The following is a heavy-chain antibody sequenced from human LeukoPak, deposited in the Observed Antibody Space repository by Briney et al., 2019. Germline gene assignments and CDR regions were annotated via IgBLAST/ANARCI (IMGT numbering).Heavy chain of an antibody. Sequence: GGSLTLPCAASGHTFSSYWMHWVRQAPGKGPVWISHIKSGDGTNIGSAECVNGRFTISRDNAKNTLYLQMNSLGVEVTAVYYCTRSTGQRCFDCWGQGTQVTVSS. CDR1: GHTFSSYW. CDR2: IKSGDGTNI. J-gene: IGHJ4*02. D-gene: IGHD1-1*01. CDR3: TRSTGQRCFDC. V-gene: IGHV3-74*01.